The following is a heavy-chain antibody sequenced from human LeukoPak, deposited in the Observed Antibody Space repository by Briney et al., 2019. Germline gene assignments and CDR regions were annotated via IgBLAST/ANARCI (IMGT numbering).Heavy chain of an antibody. V-gene: IGHV3-23*01. CDR1: GFTFSSYA. CDR2: ISGSGGST. D-gene: IGHD2-2*01. Sequence: GGSLRLSCAASGFTFSSYAMSWVRQAPGKGLEWVSAISGSGGSTYYADSVKGRFTISRDNSKNTLYLQMNSLRAEDTAVYYCARASCSSTSCYPFDYWGQGTLVTVSS. CDR3: ARASCSSTSCYPFDY. J-gene: IGHJ4*02.